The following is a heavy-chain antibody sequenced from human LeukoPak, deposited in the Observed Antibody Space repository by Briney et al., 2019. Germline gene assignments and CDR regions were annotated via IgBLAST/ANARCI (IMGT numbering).Heavy chain of an antibody. J-gene: IGHJ4*02. CDR3: ARSGDYYDSSGYYHFDY. CDR1: GGSFSGYY. Sequence: SETLSLTCAVYGGSFSGYYWSWIRQPPGKGLEWIGEINHSGSTNYNPSLKSRVTISVDTSKNQFSLKLSSVTAADTAVYYCARSGDYYDSSGYYHFDYWGQGTLVTVSS. V-gene: IGHV4-34*01. CDR2: INHSGST. D-gene: IGHD3-22*01.